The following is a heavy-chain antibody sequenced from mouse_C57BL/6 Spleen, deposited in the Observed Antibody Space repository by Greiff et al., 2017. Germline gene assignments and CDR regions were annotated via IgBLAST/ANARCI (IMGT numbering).Heavy chain of an antibody. V-gene: IGHV1-81*01. D-gene: IGHD2-1*01. CDR2: IYPRSGNT. J-gene: IGHJ1*03. Sequence: VQLQQSGAELARPGASVKLSCKASGYTFTSYGISWVKQSTGQGLEWIGEIYPRSGNTYYHETFKGKAPLTADTSSSTAYMELRSLTSEDSAVYFCARRGDGNYLLWYCDVWGTGTTVTVSS. CDR3: ARRGDGNYLLWYCDV. CDR1: GYTFTSYG.